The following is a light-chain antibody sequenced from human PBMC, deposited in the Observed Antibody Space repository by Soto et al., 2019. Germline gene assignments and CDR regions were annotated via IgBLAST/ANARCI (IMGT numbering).Light chain of an antibody. Sequence: EIVLTQSPGTLSLSPGERATLSCRASQSVSSSYLAWYQQKPGQAPRLLIYGASSRATGIPDRFSGSGSGTDFTLTFSRLEPEYFAVYYCQQYGSSRFTFGPGTKVDIK. V-gene: IGKV3-20*01. CDR1: QSVSSSY. CDR3: QQYGSSRFT. CDR2: GAS. J-gene: IGKJ3*01.